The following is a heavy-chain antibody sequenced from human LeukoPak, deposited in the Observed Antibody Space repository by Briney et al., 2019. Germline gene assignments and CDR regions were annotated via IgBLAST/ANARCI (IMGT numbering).Heavy chain of an antibody. Sequence: SQTLSLTCAISGDSVSSNSATWNWIRQSPSRGLEWLGRTYYRSKWSNDYAVSVKSRLTINSDKSKNHFSLQLNFVTPEDTAVYFCARALGVVFDYWGQGTLVTVSS. V-gene: IGHV6-1*01. CDR2: TYYRSKWSN. D-gene: IGHD2-8*01. CDR3: ARALGVVFDY. CDR1: GDSVSSNSAT. J-gene: IGHJ4*02.